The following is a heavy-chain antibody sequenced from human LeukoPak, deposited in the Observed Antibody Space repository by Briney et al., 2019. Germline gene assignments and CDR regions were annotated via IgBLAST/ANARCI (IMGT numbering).Heavy chain of an antibody. CDR3: ARADGLLTTAMVTYFDY. CDR1: GYTFTGYY. Sequence: ASVKVSCKASGYTFTGYYMHWVLQAPGQGLEWMGWINPNSGGTNYAQKFQGRVTMTRDTSISTAYMELSRLRSDDTAVYYCARADGLLTTAMVTYFDYWGQGTLVTVPS. J-gene: IGHJ4*02. V-gene: IGHV1-2*02. CDR2: INPNSGGT. D-gene: IGHD5-18*01.